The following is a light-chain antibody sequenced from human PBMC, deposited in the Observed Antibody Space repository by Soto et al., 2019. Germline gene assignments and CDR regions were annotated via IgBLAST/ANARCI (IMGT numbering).Light chain of an antibody. CDR2: KAS. CDR1: QSISSW. Sequence: DIQMTQSPSTLSASVGDRVTITCRASQSISSWLAWYQQKPGKAPKLLIYKASSLESGVPSRFSGSGSGTEFTLTISRLQPDDFATYSCQQYKSYPRTFGQGTKVEIK. J-gene: IGKJ1*01. CDR3: QQYKSYPRT. V-gene: IGKV1-5*03.